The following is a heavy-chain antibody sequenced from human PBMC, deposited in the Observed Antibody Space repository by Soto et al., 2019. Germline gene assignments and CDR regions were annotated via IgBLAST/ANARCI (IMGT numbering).Heavy chain of an antibody. D-gene: IGHD6-19*01. J-gene: IGHJ4*02. CDR2: FDPEDGET. CDR1: GYTLTELS. Sequence: GASVKVSCKVSGYTLTELSMHWVRQAPGKGLEWMGGFDPEDGETIYAQKFQGRVTMTEDTSTDTAYMELSSLRSEDTAVYYCATVLGWMTFSRPPDYWGQGTLVTVSS. V-gene: IGHV1-24*01. CDR3: ATVLGWMTFSRPPDY.